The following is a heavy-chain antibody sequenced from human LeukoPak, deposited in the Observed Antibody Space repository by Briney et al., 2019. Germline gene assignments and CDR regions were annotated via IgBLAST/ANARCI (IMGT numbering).Heavy chain of an antibody. D-gene: IGHD6-19*01. CDR1: GDSISSYY. V-gene: IGHV4-4*07. J-gene: IGHJ5*02. Sequence: SSETLFLTCTVPGDSISSYYWSWIRQPAGKGLEWIGRVYVTGSTNLNPALQSRVTMSVDTSKNQFSLKLTSVTAADTAVYYCARDRQWLVDHWGQGTLVTVSS. CDR3: ARDRQWLVDH. CDR2: VYVTGST.